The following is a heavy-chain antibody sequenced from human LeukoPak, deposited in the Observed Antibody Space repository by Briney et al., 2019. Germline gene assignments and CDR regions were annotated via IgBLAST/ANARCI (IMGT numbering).Heavy chain of an antibody. CDR1: GFTFSDYY. Sequence: GGSLRLSCAASGFTFSDYYMTWIRQAPGKGLEWVSYISSGGSTISYADSVKGRFTISRDNAKKSLYLQTNSLRAEDTAVYYCARDPLGFEARGDSSSWYDYWGQGTLVAVSS. CDR2: ISSGGSTI. V-gene: IGHV3-11*01. J-gene: IGHJ4*02. CDR3: ARDPLGFEARGDSSSWYDY. D-gene: IGHD6-13*01.